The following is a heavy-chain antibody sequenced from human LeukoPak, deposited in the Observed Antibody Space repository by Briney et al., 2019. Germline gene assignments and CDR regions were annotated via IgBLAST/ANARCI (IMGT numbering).Heavy chain of an antibody. V-gene: IGHV1-69*13. CDR3: ARGLRFLEWSHGYYFDY. CDR2: IIPIFGTA. D-gene: IGHD3-3*01. J-gene: IGHJ4*02. CDR1: GGTFSSYA. Sequence: SVKVSCKASGGTFSSYAISWVRQAPGQGLEWMGGIIPIFGTANYAQKFQGRVTITADESTSTAYMELSSLRSEDTAVYYCARGLRFLEWSHGYYFDYWGQGTLVTVSS.